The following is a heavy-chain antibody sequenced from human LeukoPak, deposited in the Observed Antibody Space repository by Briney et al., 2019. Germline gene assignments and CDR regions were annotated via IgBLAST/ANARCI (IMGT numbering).Heavy chain of an antibody. CDR2: INAGIGNT. Sequence: GASVKVSCKASGYTFTNYAIHWVRQAPGQRLEWMGWINAGIGNTKYSQKFQGRVAITTDTSASTAYMELSSLRSEDTAVYYCARTQGVFYGGNFGAFHIWGQGTMVTVSS. CDR1: GYTFTNYA. D-gene: IGHD4-23*01. CDR3: ARTQGVFYGGNFGAFHI. V-gene: IGHV1-3*01. J-gene: IGHJ3*02.